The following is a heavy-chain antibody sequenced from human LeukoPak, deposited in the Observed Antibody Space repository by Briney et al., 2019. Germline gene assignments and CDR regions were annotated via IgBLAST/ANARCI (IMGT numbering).Heavy chain of an antibody. CDR2: ISAYNGNT. CDR3: AAHTYYYSSGSFGH. V-gene: IGHV1-18*01. CDR1: GYTFTSYG. Sequence: PRASVKVSCKASGYTFTSYGISWVRQAPGQGLEWMGWISAYNGNTNYAQKLQGRVTMTRDTSTTTAYLELNSLTSDDTAVYYCAAHTYYYSSGSFGHWGQGTLVTVSS. D-gene: IGHD3-10*01. J-gene: IGHJ4*02.